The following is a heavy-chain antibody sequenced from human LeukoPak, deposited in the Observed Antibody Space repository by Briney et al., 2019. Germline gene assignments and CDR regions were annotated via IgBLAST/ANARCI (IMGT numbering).Heavy chain of an antibody. Sequence: GASVKVSCKASGGTFSSYAISWVRQAPGQGLEWMGGIIPIFGTANYAQKFQGRVTITADESTSTAYMELCSLRSEDTAVYYCASEGQGIAVAGNPFDYWGQGTLVTVSS. V-gene: IGHV1-69*13. CDR1: GGTFSSYA. D-gene: IGHD6-19*01. CDR3: ASEGQGIAVAGNPFDY. CDR2: IIPIFGTA. J-gene: IGHJ4*02.